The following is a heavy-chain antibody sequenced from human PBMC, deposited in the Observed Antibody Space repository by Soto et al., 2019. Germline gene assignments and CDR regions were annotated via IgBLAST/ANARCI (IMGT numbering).Heavy chain of an antibody. D-gene: IGHD1-1*01. J-gene: IGHJ4*02. CDR3: ARDGPLTTGALDY. CDR2: IYYSGST. CDR1: GGSISSGGYY. V-gene: IGHV4-31*03. Sequence: QVQLQESGPGLVKPSQTLSLTCTVSGGSISSGGYYWSWIRQHPGKGLEWIGYIYYSGSTYYNPSLRSRVTISVDTSKNQFSLKLSSVTAADTAVYYCARDGPLTTGALDYWGQGTLVTVSS.